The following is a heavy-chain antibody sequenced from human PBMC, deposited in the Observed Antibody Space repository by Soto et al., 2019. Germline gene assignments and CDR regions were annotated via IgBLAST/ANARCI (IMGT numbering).Heavy chain of an antibody. Sequence: EVQLVESGGGLIQPGGSLRLSCAASGFTVSSNYMSWVRQAPGKGLEWVSVIYSGGSTYYADSVKGRFTISRDNSNNTLYLQMNSLRAEDTAVYYCAGKSGYYFPEAFHYWGQGTLVTVSS. V-gene: IGHV3-53*01. J-gene: IGHJ4*02. D-gene: IGHD3-22*01. CDR2: IYSGGST. CDR1: GFTVSSNY. CDR3: AGKSGYYFPEAFHY.